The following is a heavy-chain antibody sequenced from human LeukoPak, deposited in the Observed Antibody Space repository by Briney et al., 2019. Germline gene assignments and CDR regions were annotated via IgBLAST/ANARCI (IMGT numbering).Heavy chain of an antibody. CDR1: GSSFSSSY. J-gene: IGHJ4*02. Sequence: GGSLRLSCEASGSSFSSSYMTWVRQGPGKGLEWVAAISPDGSEQFYVDSMKGRFTISRDNAKNPVYLQVNSLRVEDTAVYYCARNPSWGALDYWGRGALVTVSS. D-gene: IGHD2-2*01. V-gene: IGHV3-7*05. CDR3: ARNPSWGALDY. CDR2: ISPDGSEQ.